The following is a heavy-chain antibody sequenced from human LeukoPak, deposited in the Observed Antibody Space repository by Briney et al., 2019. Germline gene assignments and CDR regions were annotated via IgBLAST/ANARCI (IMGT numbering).Heavy chain of an antibody. J-gene: IGHJ6*02. CDR3: VRGYSFGPYGMDV. CDR1: GFPFSSYA. D-gene: IGHD2-15*01. Sequence: GGSLRLSCSASGFPFSSYAMHWVRQAPGKGLEYVSAISDGVGSTYYADSVKGRFTISRDNSKNTLYLQMSSLRAEDTAVYFCVRGYSFGPYGMDVWGQGTTVSVCS. CDR2: ISDGVGST. V-gene: IGHV3-64D*09.